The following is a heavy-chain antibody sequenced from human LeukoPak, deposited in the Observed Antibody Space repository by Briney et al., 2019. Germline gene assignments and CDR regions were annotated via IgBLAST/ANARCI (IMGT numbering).Heavy chain of an antibody. J-gene: IGHJ4*02. V-gene: IGHV1-2*02. Sequence: ASVKVSCKASGYTFTGCYIHWVRQAPGQGLEWMGWINPDSGGTNYAQKFQDRITMTRDTSISTAYMELSRLRSDDTAVYYCARVYYDMITQLDYWGQGTLVTVSS. CDR1: GYTFTGCY. D-gene: IGHD3-16*01. CDR3: ARVYYDMITQLDY. CDR2: INPDSGGT.